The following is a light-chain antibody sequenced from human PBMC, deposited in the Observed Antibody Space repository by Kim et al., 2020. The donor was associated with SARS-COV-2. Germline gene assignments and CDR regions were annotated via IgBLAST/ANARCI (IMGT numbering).Light chain of an antibody. J-gene: IGKJ4*01. CDR3: QKYKKWPPLT. CDR2: GAS. Sequence: EIVMTQSPATLSVSPGERATLSCRASQSVSSNLAWYQQKPGQAPRLLIYGASTRATGIPARFSGSGSGTEFTLTISSLQSEDFAVYYCQKYKKWPPLTFGGGTKVDIK. CDR1: QSVSSN. V-gene: IGKV3-15*01.